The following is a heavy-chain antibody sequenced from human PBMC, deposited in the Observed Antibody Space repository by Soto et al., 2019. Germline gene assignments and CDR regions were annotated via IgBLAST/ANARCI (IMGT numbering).Heavy chain of an antibody. CDR3: ARLMGVMWWGD. CDR1: GFSLTTSAVA. D-gene: IGHD3-16*01. V-gene: IGHV2-5*02. CDR2: IYWDDDK. Sequence: QITLKESGPTVVKPTQTLTLTCNVSGFSLTTSAVAVGWIRQPPGKALEWLTLIYWDDDKRYSPSLKSRLTITRDTSKNQVVLTMTNMDPVDTATYYCARLMGVMWWGDWGQGALVTVSS. J-gene: IGHJ4*02.